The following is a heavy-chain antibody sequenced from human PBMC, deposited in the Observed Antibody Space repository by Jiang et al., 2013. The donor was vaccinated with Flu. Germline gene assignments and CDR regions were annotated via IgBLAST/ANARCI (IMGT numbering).Heavy chain of an antibody. J-gene: IGHJ3*02. D-gene: IGHD3-16*02. CDR3: ARMPPSVWENYRYPQTSGAFDI. CDR2: IDWDNDK. V-gene: IGHV2-70*11. CDR1: GFSLSTSGMC. Sequence: KPTQTLTLTCTFSGFSLSTSGMCVSWIRQPPGKALEWLARIDWDNDKHYSRSLKTRLTISKDTSKNQVVLTMTNMDPVDTATYYCARMPPSVWENYRYPQTSGAFDIWGRGTMITVSS.